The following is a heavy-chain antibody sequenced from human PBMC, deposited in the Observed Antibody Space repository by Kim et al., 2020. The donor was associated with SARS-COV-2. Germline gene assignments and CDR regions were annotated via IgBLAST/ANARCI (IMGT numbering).Heavy chain of an antibody. CDR2: MNPNSGNT. D-gene: IGHD2-21*01. J-gene: IGHJ3*01. CDR3: ACYFVRADAFDL. V-gene: IGHV1-8*01. Sequence: ASVKVSCKASGYTFTSYDINWVRQATGQGLEWMGWMNPNSGNTGYAQKFQGRVTMTRNTSISTAYMELSSLRSEDTAVYYCACYFVRADAFDLWGQGTMVTVSS. CDR1: GYTFTSYD.